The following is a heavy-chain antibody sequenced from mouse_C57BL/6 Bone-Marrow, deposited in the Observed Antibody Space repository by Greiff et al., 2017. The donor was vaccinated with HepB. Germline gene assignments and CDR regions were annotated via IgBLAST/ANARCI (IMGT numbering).Heavy chain of an antibody. Sequence: QVQLQQPGAELVRPGTSVKLSCKASGYTFTSYWMHWVKQRPGQGLEWIGVIDPSDSYTNYNQKFKGKATLTVDTSSSTAYMQLSSLTSEDSAVYYCARKGYGSSYWDFDVWGTGTTVTVSS. J-gene: IGHJ1*03. D-gene: IGHD1-1*01. CDR1: GYTFTSYW. CDR3: ARKGYGSSYWDFDV. CDR2: IDPSDSYT. V-gene: IGHV1-59*01.